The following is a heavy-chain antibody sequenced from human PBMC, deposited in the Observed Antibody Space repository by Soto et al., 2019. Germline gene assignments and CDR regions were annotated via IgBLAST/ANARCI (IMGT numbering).Heavy chain of an antibody. CDR2: IGTDGKT. CDR1: GFPFNSYA. CDR3: WRKYTGTRPFDD. V-gene: IGHV3-23*01. D-gene: IGHD1-1*01. J-gene: IGHJ4*01. Sequence: GVSLSLSCAASGFPFNSYAMNWVRQAPGKGLAWVSAIGTDGKTYYANSVKGRFTISRDNSRTNLYLQMNSLRVEDKALEDGWRKYTGTRPFDDWGQATLVTVSS.